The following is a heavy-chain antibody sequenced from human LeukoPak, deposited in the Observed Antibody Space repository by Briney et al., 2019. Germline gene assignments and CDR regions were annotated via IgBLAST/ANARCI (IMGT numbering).Heavy chain of an antibody. V-gene: IGHV3-21*06. CDR1: GFTFSSYN. CDR3: ARVDYFDY. Sequence: PGGSLRLSCAASGFTFSSYNMNWVRQAPGKGLEWVSFISTSSSHIYYADSVKGRFTISRDNAKTSLYLQMNSLRAEDTAVYYCARVDYFDYWGQGTLVTVSS. CDR2: ISTSSSHI. J-gene: IGHJ4*02.